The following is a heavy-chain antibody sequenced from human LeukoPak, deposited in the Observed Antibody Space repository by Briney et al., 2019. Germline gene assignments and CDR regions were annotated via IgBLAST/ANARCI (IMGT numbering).Heavy chain of an antibody. CDR2: ISAYNGNT. CDR3: ARDLGKEVAYADAFDI. D-gene: IGHD2-15*01. CDR1: GYTFTSYG. V-gene: IGHV1-18*01. J-gene: IGHJ3*02. Sequence: GASVKVSCKASGYTFTSYGISWVRQAPGQGLEWMGWISAYNGNTNYAQKLQGRVTMTTDASTSTAYMELRSLRSDDTAVYYCARDLGKEVAYADAFDIWGQGTMVTVSS.